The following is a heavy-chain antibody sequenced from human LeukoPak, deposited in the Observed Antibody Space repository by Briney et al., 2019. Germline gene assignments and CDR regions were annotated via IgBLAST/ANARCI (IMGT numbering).Heavy chain of an antibody. J-gene: IGHJ4*02. D-gene: IGHD3-22*01. CDR1: GFTFSSYA. V-gene: IGHV3-30*04. CDR3: ARDYYYDSSGYPTPHDY. Sequence: GGSLRLSCAASGFTFSSYAMHWVRQAPGKGLEWVAVISYDGSNKYYADSVKGRFTISRDNSKNTLYLQMNSLRAEDTAVYYCARDYYYDSSGYPTPHDYWGQGALVTVSS. CDR2: ISYDGSNK.